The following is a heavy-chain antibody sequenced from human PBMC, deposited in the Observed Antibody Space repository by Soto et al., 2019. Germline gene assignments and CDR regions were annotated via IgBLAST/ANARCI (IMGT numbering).Heavy chain of an antibody. CDR2: INHSGST. V-gene: IGHV4-34*01. J-gene: IGHJ4*02. Sequence: SETLSLTCAVYGGSFSGYYWRWIPQPPGKGLEWIGEINHSGSTNYNPSLKSRVTISVDTSKNQFSLKLSSVTAADTAVYYCARLLNTMVRGVIFDYWGQGTLVTVSS. D-gene: IGHD3-10*01. CDR3: ARLLNTMVRGVIFDY. CDR1: GGSFSGYY.